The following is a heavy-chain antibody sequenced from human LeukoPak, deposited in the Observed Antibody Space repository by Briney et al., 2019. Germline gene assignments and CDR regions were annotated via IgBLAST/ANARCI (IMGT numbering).Heavy chain of an antibody. CDR1: GFSFSNYW. CDR2: INSDGSST. J-gene: IGHJ3*02. D-gene: IGHD3-9*01. Sequence: GGSRRLSCAASGFSFSNYWMHWVRQAPGKGLGWVSRINSDGSSTTYADSVKGRFTISRDNAKNTLYLQMNSLRAEDTAVYYCARDSYYDILTGYSPDAFDIWGQGTMVTVSS. CDR3: ARDSYYDILTGYSPDAFDI. V-gene: IGHV3-74*01.